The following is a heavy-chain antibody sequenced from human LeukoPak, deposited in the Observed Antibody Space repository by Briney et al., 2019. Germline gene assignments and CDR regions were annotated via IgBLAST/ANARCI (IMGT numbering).Heavy chain of an antibody. CDR3: ARVIGSYGDSAY. J-gene: IGHJ4*02. V-gene: IGHV3-48*04. D-gene: IGHD1-26*01. CDR2: ISSSSAI. Sequence: PGGSLRLSCAASGFTFSSYSMNWVRQAPGKGLEWVSYISSSSAIYYADSVKGRFTISRDSAENSLYLQMNSLRAEDTAVYYCARVIGSYGDSAYWGQGTLVTVSS. CDR1: GFTFSSYS.